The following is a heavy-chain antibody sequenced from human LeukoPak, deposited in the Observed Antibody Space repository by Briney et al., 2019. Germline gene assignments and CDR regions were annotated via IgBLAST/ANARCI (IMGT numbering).Heavy chain of an antibody. D-gene: IGHD2-21*01. J-gene: IGHJ3*02. CDR2: IYHSGSN. CDR3: ARQSGGSVVVIARNAFDM. Sequence: SETLSLPCAVSGYSISSGYYWGWIRQPPGKGLDWIGSIYHSGSNYYNPSLKIRATISVDTSKNQFSLKLSSVTAAVTAAYYCARQSGGSVVVIARNAFDMWGEGTMLTVSS. CDR1: GYSISSGYY. V-gene: IGHV4-38-2*01.